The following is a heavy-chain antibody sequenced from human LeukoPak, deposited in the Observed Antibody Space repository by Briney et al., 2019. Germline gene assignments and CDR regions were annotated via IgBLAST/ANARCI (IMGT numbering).Heavy chain of an antibody. CDR3: ARVGEPYDAFDI. CDR1: GGTLSSYA. D-gene: IGHD3-3*01. Sequence: SVKVSCKASGGTLSSYAISWVRQAPGQRLEWMGGIIPIFGTANYAQKFQGRVTITADESTSTAYMELSSLRSEDTAVYYCARVGEPYDAFDIWGQGTMVTVSS. J-gene: IGHJ3*02. CDR2: IIPIFGTA. V-gene: IGHV1-69*13.